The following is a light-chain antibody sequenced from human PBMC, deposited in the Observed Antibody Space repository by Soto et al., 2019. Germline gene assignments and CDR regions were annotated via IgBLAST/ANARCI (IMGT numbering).Light chain of an antibody. CDR1: QRVSARY. J-gene: IGKJ1*01. CDR3: QQYSDSPPT. Sequence: IVLTQSPGTLSLSPGDRATLSCRASQRVSARYLAWYHQKHGQAPRLLIFGASDRATGIPDRFSGSGSATDFTLTSDRLEPEDFAMYYCQQYSDSPPTFGQGTKVEIK. V-gene: IGKV3-20*01. CDR2: GAS.